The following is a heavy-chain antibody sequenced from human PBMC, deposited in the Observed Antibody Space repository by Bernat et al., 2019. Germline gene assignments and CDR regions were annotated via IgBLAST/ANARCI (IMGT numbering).Heavy chain of an antibody. Sequence: QLQLQESGPGLVKPSETLSLTCTVSGGSISSSSYYWGWIRQPPGKVLEWIGSIYYSRSTYHDPSLKRRVTITVDTSKNQFSLKLSSVTAADTGVYYCARGFTIFGVVTNYYYGMDVWGQGTTVTVSS. CDR3: ARGFTIFGVVTNYYYGMDV. J-gene: IGHJ6*02. CDR1: GGSISSSSYY. CDR2: IYYSRST. V-gene: IGHV4-39*01. D-gene: IGHD3-3*01.